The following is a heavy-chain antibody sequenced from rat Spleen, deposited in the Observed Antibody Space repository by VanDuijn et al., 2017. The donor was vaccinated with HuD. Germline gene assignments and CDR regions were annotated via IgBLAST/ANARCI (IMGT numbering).Heavy chain of an antibody. CDR3: TRDGGYTTDYYYDWFAY. V-gene: IGHV5-31*01. Sequence: EVQLVESGGGLVQPGRSLKLSCVASGFTFNNYWMTWIRQAPGKGLEWVASITNTGGSTYYPDSAKGRFTISRDNAKSTLYLQMNSLRSEDTANYYCTRDGGYTTDYYYDWFAYWGQGTLVTVSS. D-gene: IGHD1-6*01. J-gene: IGHJ3*01. CDR1: GFTFNNYW. CDR2: ITNTGGST.